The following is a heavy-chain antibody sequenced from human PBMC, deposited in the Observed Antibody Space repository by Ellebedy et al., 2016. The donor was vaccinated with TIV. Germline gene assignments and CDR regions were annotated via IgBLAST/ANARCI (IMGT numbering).Heavy chain of an antibody. D-gene: IGHD3-22*01. Sequence: GESLKISXAASGFTFSSYWMSWVRQAPGKGLEWVANIKQDGSEKYYVDSVKGRFTISRDNAKNSLYLQMNSLRAEDTAVYYCAREGYYDSSGYYSILGYYYYYMDVWGKGTTVTVSS. CDR3: AREGYYDSSGYYSILGYYYYYMDV. CDR1: GFTFSSYW. CDR2: IKQDGSEK. V-gene: IGHV3-7*01. J-gene: IGHJ6*03.